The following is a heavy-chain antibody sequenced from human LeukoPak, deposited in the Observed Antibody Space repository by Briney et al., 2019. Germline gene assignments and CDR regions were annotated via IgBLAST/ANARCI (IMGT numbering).Heavy chain of an antibody. Sequence: SETLSLTCAVYGWSFNDYYWNWVRQPPGKGLEWIGEINARGSTNYNPSLKSRVTISVDTSKNQFSLKLSSVTAADTAVYYCARGKDEPNYYYYYMDVWGKGTTVTVSS. V-gene: IGHV4-34*01. CDR3: ARGKDEPNYYYYYMDV. CDR1: GWSFNDYY. CDR2: INARGST. J-gene: IGHJ6*03. D-gene: IGHD1-14*01.